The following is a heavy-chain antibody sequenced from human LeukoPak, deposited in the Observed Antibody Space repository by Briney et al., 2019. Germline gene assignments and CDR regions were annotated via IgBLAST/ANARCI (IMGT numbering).Heavy chain of an antibody. CDR2: IYYSGSI. CDR3: ARDRAVAGQGFDY. J-gene: IGHJ4*02. Sequence: SETLSLTCTVSGGSISSYYWSWIRQPPGKGLEWIGYIYYSGSINYNPSLKSRVTISVDTSKNQFSLKLSSVTAADTAVYYCARDRAVAGQGFDYWGQGTLVTVSS. D-gene: IGHD6-19*01. CDR1: GGSISSYY. V-gene: IGHV4-59*01.